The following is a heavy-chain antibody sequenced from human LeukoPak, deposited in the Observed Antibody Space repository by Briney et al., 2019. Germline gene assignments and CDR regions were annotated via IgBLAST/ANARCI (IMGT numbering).Heavy chain of an antibody. CDR3: ARGSGDYLDS. V-gene: IGHV6-1*01. J-gene: IGHJ4*02. CDR1: GDTVSSDSAA. Sequence: SQTLSLTCAISGDTVSSDSAAWNWIRQSPSRGLEWLGRTYYRSKWYNDYAESVKSRITINPDTSKNQCSLQLNSATPEDTAVYYCARGSGDYLDSWGQGTLVTVSS. CDR2: TYYRSKWYN. D-gene: IGHD6-25*01.